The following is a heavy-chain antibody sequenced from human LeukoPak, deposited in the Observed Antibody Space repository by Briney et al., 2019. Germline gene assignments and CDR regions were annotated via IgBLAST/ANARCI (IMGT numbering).Heavy chain of an antibody. D-gene: IGHD1-26*01. CDR3: ARATWDPNYYYYMDV. CDR1: GFTFRSFA. Sequence: GGSLRLSCAASGFTFRSFAMNWVRQAPGKGLECVSAISGGGDFTKYADSVKGRFTISRDNSKSTLYLQMNSLRAEDTAVYYCARATWDPNYYYYMDVWGKGTTVTISS. V-gene: IGHV3-23*01. CDR2: ISGGGDFT. J-gene: IGHJ6*03.